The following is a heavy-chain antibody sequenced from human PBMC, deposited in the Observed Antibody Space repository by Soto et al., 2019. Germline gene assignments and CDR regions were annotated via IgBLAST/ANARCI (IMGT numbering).Heavy chain of an antibody. D-gene: IGHD2-21*02. J-gene: IGHJ3*02. CDR2: IIPIFGTA. CDR1: GGTFSSYA. Sequence: QVQLVQSGAEVKKPGSSVKVSCKASGGTFSSYAISWVRQAPGQGLEWMGGIIPIFGTANYAQKFQGRVTITADESTSTADMELSRLRAEDTAVYYCARDCGGDCYYAFDIWGQGTMVTVSS. CDR3: ARDCGGDCYYAFDI. V-gene: IGHV1-69*01.